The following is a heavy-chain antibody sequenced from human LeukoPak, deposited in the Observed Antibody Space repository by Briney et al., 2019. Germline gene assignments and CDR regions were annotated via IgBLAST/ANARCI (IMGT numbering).Heavy chain of an antibody. Sequence: PSETLSLTCTVSGGSISSYYWSWIRQPPGKGLEWIGYFYYSGSTNYNPSLKSRVTISVDTSKNQFSLKLSSVTAADTAVYYCARDHQWELLPYYWGQGTLVTVSS. CDR1: GGSISSYY. CDR3: ARDHQWELLPYY. J-gene: IGHJ4*02. CDR2: FYYSGST. D-gene: IGHD1-26*01. V-gene: IGHV4-59*01.